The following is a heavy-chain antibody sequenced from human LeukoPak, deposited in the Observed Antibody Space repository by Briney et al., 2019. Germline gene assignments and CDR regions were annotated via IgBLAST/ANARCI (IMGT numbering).Heavy chain of an antibody. V-gene: IGHV4-30-4*08. CDR2: IYYSGST. Sequence: PSETLSLTCTVSGGSISSGDNYWSWIRQPPGKGLEWIGYIYYSGSTYYNPSLKSRVTISVDTSKNQFSLKLSSMSAADTAVYYCAREDLYSSSWYNWGQGTLVTVSS. J-gene: IGHJ4*02. D-gene: IGHD6-13*01. CDR1: GGSISSGDNY. CDR3: AREDLYSSSWYN.